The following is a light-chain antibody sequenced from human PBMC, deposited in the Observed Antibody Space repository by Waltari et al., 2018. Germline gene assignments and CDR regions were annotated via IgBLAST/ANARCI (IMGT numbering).Light chain of an antibody. CDR3: VQAIAFPYS. J-gene: IGKJ2*03. CDR2: GSS. CDR1: QSLLHSNGNTY. V-gene: IGKV2-40*01. Sequence: DIVMTQTPLSLPITPGEPASISCRSSQSLLHSNGNTYLHWYLQKPGQSPQLLIYGSSNRASGVPDRFRGSGSGTDVTLNISKLEAEDVGIYYCVQAIAFPYSFGQGTKVEIK.